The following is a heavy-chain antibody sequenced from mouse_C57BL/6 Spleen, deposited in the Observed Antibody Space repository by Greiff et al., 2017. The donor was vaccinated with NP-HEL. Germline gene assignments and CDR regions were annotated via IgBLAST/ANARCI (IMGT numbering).Heavy chain of an antibody. D-gene: IGHD1-1*01. CDR2: INPNNGGT. CDR3: GYYGSSYEGY. J-gene: IGHJ2*01. CDR1: GYTFTDYY. Sequence: VQLQQSGPELVKPGASVKISCKASGYTFTDYYMNWVKQSHGKSLEWIGDINPNNGGTSYNQKFKGKATLTVDKSSSTAYMELRSLTSEDSAVYYCGYYGSSYEGYWGQGTTLTVSS. V-gene: IGHV1-26*01.